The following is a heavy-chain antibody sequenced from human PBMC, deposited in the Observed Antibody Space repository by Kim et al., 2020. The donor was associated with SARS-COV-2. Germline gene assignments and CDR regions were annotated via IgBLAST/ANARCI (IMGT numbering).Heavy chain of an antibody. J-gene: IGHJ4*02. CDR1: GFTFESYV. D-gene: IGHD7-27*01. V-gene: IGHV3-7*01. Sequence: GGSLRLSCAASGFTFESYVMTWVRQAPGKGLELVADINPDGSDKYHVDSVKGRFTISRDNAKKSLYLQMNSLRAEDTAVYYCARDPNWGSGYWGQGTLVTVSS. CDR3: ARDPNWGSGY. CDR2: INPDGSDK.